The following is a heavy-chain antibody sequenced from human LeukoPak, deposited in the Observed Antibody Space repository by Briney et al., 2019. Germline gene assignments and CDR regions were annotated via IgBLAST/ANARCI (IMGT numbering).Heavy chain of an antibody. Sequence: GASVKVSCKATGFTFTSSAVQWVRQARGQRLEWIGWIVVGSGNTNYAQKFQERVTITRDMSTSTAYMELSSLRSEDTAVYYCAADPYYDSSGPFDYWGQGTLVTVSS. V-gene: IGHV1-58*01. J-gene: IGHJ4*02. D-gene: IGHD3-22*01. CDR1: GFTFTSSA. CDR2: IVVGSGNT. CDR3: AADPYYDSSGPFDY.